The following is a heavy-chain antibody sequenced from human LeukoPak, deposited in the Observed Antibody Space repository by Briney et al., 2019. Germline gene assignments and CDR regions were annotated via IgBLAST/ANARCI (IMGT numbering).Heavy chain of an antibody. Sequence: SETLSLTCTVSGGSISSYYWSWIRQPPGKGLEWFGYIYYSGSTNYNPSLKSRVTISVDTSKNQFSLKLSSVTAADTAVYYCARDLGFGESYAFDIWGQGTMVTVSS. CDR1: GGSISSYY. D-gene: IGHD3-10*01. CDR2: IYYSGST. J-gene: IGHJ3*02. CDR3: ARDLGFGESYAFDI. V-gene: IGHV4-59*01.